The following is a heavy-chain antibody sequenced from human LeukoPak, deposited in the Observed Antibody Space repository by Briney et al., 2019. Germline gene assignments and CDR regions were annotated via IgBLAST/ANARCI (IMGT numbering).Heavy chain of an antibody. V-gene: IGHV6-1*01. D-gene: IGHD6-13*01. CDR2: TYYRSKWYN. J-gene: IGHJ6*02. Sequence: SQTLSLTCAISGDSVSSNSAAWSWIRQSPSRGLEWLGRTYYRSKWYNDYAVSVKSRITINPDTSKNQFSLQLNSVTPEDTAVYYCARDPIAAAGTYYYYGMDVRGQGTTVTVSS. CDR3: ARDPIAAAGTYYYYGMDV. CDR1: GDSVSSNSAA.